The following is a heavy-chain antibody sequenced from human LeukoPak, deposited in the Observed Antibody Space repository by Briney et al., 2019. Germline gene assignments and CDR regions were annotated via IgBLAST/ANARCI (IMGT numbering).Heavy chain of an antibody. CDR2: IYHSGST. V-gene: IGHV4-38-2*01. Sequence: PSETLSLTCAVSDYSISSGYYWGWIRQPPGKGLEWIGSIYHSGSTYYNPSLKSRVTISVDTSKNQFSLKLSSVTAADTAVYYCARCAPYGSGSYFWFDPWGQGTLVTVSS. CDR1: DYSISSGYY. D-gene: IGHD3-10*01. CDR3: ARCAPYGSGSYFWFDP. J-gene: IGHJ5*02.